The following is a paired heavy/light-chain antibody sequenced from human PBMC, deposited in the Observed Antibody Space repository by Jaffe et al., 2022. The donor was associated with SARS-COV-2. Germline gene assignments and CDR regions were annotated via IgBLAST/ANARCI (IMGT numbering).Light chain of an antibody. CDR1: SSDVGGYNY. CDR3: ISFTSSTTWV. CDR2: EVS. Sequence: QSALTQPASVSGSPGQSITISCTGTSSDVGGYNYVSWYQHHPGKAPKVMIYEVSNRPSGVPDRFSGSKSGNTAALTISGLQAEDEADYYCISFTSSTTWVFGGGTKLTVL. V-gene: IGLV2-14*01. J-gene: IGLJ3*02.
Heavy chain of an antibody. V-gene: IGHV3-74*01. D-gene: IGHD5-12*01. J-gene: IGHJ4*02. CDR2: IDIDGSPT. CDR1: GFTLSGYW. CDR3: VRAVYRAYGNFDY. Sequence: EVQLVESGGGSVQPGGSLRLSCAASGFTLSGYWMHWVRQAPGKGLVWVSRIDIDGSPTDYADSVKGRFTISRDNARNMVYLQMNSLRVEDTAVYYCVRAVYRAYGNFDYWGQGTLVTVSS.